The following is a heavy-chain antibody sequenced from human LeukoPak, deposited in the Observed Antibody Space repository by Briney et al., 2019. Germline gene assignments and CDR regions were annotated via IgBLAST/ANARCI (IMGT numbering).Heavy chain of an antibody. CDR1: GFTFNRYW. Sequence: PGGSLRLSCAASGFTFNRYWMYWVRQAPGKGLVWVSRIDSDGISTNYADSVKGRFTISRDNAKNTLFLQMNSLRAEDTAVYFCARRDYLDNWGQGTLVTVSS. J-gene: IGHJ4*02. V-gene: IGHV3-74*01. CDR2: IDSDGIST. CDR3: ARRDYLDN. D-gene: IGHD5-24*01.